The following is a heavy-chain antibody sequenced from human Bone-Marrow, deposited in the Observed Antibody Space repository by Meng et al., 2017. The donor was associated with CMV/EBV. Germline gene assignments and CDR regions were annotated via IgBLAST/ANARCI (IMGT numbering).Heavy chain of an antibody. CDR1: GFPFSQYS. Sequence: GESLKISCSSSGFPFSQYSIHWVRQAPGQGLEWVAVISYDGNNEYYAASVKGRFTITRDNSKNTLYLQMHSLRAEDTAVYYCERDPIGYYDSSGLAYWGQGKLVNVAS. CDR3: ERDPIGYYDSSGLAY. CDR2: ISYDGNNE. J-gene: IGHJ4*02. D-gene: IGHD3-22*01. V-gene: IGHV3-30*04.